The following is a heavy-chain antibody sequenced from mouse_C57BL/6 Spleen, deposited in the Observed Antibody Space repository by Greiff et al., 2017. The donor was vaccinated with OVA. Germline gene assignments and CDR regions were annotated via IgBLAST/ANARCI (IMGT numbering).Heavy chain of an antibody. V-gene: IGHV1-74*01. J-gene: IGHJ4*01. CDR1: GYTFTSYW. CDR3: AMGDYYGSSTDYAMDY. D-gene: IGHD1-1*01. Sequence: VQLQQPGAELVKPGASVKVSCKASGYTFTSYWMHWVKQRPGQGLEWIGRIHPSDSDTNYNQKFKGKATLTVDKSSSTAYMQLSSLTSEDSAVYYCAMGDYYGSSTDYAMDYWGQGTSVTVSS. CDR2: IHPSDSDT.